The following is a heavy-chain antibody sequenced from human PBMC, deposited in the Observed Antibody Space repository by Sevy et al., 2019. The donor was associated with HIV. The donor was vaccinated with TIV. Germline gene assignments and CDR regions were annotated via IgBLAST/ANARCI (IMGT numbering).Heavy chain of an antibody. CDR2: VHNTGSA. CDR3: ARNGGDYVFRYFDL. J-gene: IGHJ2*01. CDR1: GGSISRGQFY. Sequence: SETLSLTCTVSGGSISRGQFYWSWIRQPAGQGLEWIGRVHNTGSATYNPSLRNRVGMSIDTSKNQFFLVLSSVTAADTAVYDCARNGGDYVFRYFDLWGRGTLVTVSS. V-gene: IGHV4-61*02. D-gene: IGHD4-17*01.